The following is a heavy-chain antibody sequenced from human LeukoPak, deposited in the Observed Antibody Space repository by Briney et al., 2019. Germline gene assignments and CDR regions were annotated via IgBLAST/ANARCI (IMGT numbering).Heavy chain of an antibody. Sequence: KAGGSLRLSCAASGFTFSDYYMSWIRQAPGKGLEWVSYISSSGSTIYYADSVKGRFTISRDNAKNSLYLQMNSLRAEDTAVYYCARYYYDSSGYYYLDYWGQGALVTVSS. J-gene: IGHJ4*02. CDR3: ARYYYDSSGYYYLDY. D-gene: IGHD3-22*01. CDR2: ISSSGSTI. CDR1: GFTFSDYY. V-gene: IGHV3-11*04.